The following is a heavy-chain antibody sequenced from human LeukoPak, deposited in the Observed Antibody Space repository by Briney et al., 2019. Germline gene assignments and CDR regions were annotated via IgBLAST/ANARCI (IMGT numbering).Heavy chain of an antibody. CDR2: ISAYNGNT. CDR3: ARERVSAGLGYCSGGSCYSGIDAFDT. V-gene: IGHV1-18*01. Sequence: ASVKVSCKVSGYTFTSYGISWVRQAPGQGLEWMGWISAYNGNTNYAQKLQGRVTVTTDTSTSTAYMELRSLRSDDTAVYYCARERVSAGLGYCSGGSCYSGIDAFDTWGQGTMVTVSS. J-gene: IGHJ3*02. D-gene: IGHD2-15*01. CDR1: GYTFTSYG.